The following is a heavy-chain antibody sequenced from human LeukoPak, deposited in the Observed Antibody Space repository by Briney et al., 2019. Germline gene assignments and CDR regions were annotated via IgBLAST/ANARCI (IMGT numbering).Heavy chain of an antibody. D-gene: IGHD6-13*01. Sequence: GGSLRLSCAASGFTFSSYSMSWVRQAPGKGLEWVSVIYSGGSTYYADSVKGRFTISRDNSKNTLYLQMNSLRAEDTAVYYCARGGPAAGRFDYWGQGTLVTVSS. J-gene: IGHJ4*02. CDR2: IYSGGST. CDR3: ARGGPAAGRFDY. V-gene: IGHV3-66*01. CDR1: GFTFSSYS.